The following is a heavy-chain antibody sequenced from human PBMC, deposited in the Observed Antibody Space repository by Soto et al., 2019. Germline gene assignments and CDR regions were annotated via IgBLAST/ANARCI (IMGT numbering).Heavy chain of an antibody. CDR1: GFTFSSYS. J-gene: IGHJ4*02. Sequence: GFTFSSYSMNWVQQAPGKGLEWVSSISSSSSYIYYADSMKGRFTISRDNAKNSLYLQINSLRAEDTAVYYCARGGCSGTSCPPDYWGQGTLVTVSS. V-gene: IGHV3-21*01. D-gene: IGHD2-2*01. CDR3: ARGGCSGTSCPPDY. CDR2: ISSSSSYI.